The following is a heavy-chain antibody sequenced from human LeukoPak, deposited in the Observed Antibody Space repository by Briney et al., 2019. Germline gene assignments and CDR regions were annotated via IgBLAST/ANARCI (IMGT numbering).Heavy chain of an antibody. CDR2: IGKDGRGN. CDR1: GFSLSNYW. J-gene: IGHJ4*02. Sequence: PGGSPRLSCAASGFSLSNYWMSWVRQAPGKGLEWVANIGKDGRGNHYVDSVRGRFTISRDNAKNSLYLQMDSLRVDDTGVYYCARDLDYYATDYWGQGTLVTVSS. CDR3: ARDLDYYATDY. V-gene: IGHV3-7*01. D-gene: IGHD3/OR15-3a*01.